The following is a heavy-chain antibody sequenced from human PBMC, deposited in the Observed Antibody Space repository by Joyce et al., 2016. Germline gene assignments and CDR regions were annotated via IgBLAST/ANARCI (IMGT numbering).Heavy chain of an antibody. Sequence: QITLKESGPTLMKPTQTLTLTCTFSGFSLSTSGVGVGWIRQPPEKALEWLGLIYWNDDKRYSPSLESRLNITTDTSKKQVVLTMTNMDPVDTATYYCAHRPGRGSNGYFDIWGPGTLVTVSS. CDR1: GFSLSTSGVG. J-gene: IGHJ2*01. V-gene: IGHV2-5*01. CDR3: AHRPGRGSNGYFDI. CDR2: IYWNDDK. D-gene: IGHD1-26*01.